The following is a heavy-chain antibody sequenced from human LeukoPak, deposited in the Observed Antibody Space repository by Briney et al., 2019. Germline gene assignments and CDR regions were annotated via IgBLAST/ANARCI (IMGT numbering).Heavy chain of an antibody. CDR2: INAGNGNT. D-gene: IGHD3-16*01. CDR1: GYTFTSYA. V-gene: IGHV1-3*01. Sequence: ASVKVSCKASGYTFTSYAMHWVRQAPGQRLEWMGWINAGNGNTKYSQKFQGRVTITRDTSASTAYMELSRLRSDDTAVYYCARDVMTYGMDVWGQGTTVTVSS. CDR3: ARDVMTYGMDV. J-gene: IGHJ6*02.